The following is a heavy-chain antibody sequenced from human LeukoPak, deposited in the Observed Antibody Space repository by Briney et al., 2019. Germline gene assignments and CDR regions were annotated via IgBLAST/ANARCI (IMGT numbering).Heavy chain of an antibody. D-gene: IGHD3-9*01. Sequence: GASVKVSCKASGYTFTSYDINWVRQATRQGLEWMGWMNPNSGNTGYAQKFQGRVTMTRNTSISTAYMELSSLRSEDTAVYYCARGYYDILTGYYMYGMDVWGQGTTVTVS. CDR1: GYTFTSYD. V-gene: IGHV1-8*01. CDR3: ARGYYDILTGYYMYGMDV. CDR2: MNPNSGNT. J-gene: IGHJ6*02.